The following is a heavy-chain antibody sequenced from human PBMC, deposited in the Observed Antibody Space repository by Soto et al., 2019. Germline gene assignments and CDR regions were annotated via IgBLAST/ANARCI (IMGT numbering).Heavy chain of an antibody. V-gene: IGHV1-2*04. CDR3: ARGSMVRGVITPYGMDV. D-gene: IGHD3-10*01. CDR2: INPNSGGT. Sequence: ASVKGSCKASGYSFTGYYMDWVRQAPGQGLEWMGWINPNSGGTNYAQKFQGWVTMTRDTSISTAYMELSRLRSDDTAVYYCARGSMVRGVITPYGMDVWGQGTTVTVSS. J-gene: IGHJ6*02. CDR1: GYSFTGYY.